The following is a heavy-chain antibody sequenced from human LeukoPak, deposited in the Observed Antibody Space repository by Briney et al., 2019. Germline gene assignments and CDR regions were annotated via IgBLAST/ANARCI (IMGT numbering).Heavy chain of an antibody. J-gene: IGHJ6*02. CDR1: GGSIGSYY. CDR2: ISYSGST. D-gene: IGHD6-19*01. Sequence: SETLSLTCTVSGGSIGSYYWSWIRQPPGKGLEWIGHISYSGSTNYNPSLKSRVTISVDTSKNQFSLKLSSVTAADTAVYYCARAMSSSGPYGMDVWGQGTTVTVSS. CDR3: ARAMSSSGPYGMDV. V-gene: IGHV4-59*01.